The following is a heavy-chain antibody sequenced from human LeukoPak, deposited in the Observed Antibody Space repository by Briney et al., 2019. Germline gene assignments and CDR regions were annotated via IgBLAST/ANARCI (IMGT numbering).Heavy chain of an antibody. CDR1: GFTFSSYS. Sequence: GGSLRLSCAASGFTFSSYSMNWVRQAPGKGLEWVSSISSSSSYIYYADSVKGRFTISRDNAKNSLYLQMNSLRAEATAVYYCARESKSSRNFDYWGQGTLVTVSS. CDR3: ARESKSSRNFDY. V-gene: IGHV3-21*01. J-gene: IGHJ4*02. CDR2: ISSSSSYI.